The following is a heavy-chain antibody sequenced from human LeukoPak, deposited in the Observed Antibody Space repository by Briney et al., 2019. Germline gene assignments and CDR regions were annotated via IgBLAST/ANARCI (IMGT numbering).Heavy chain of an antibody. Sequence: GGSLRLSCAASGFTVSSNYMSWVRQAPGKGLEWVSVIYSGGNTYYADSVEGRFTISRDNSKNTLYLQMNSLRAEDTAVYYRARYNYDSSFSFDYWGQGTLVTGSS. D-gene: IGHD5-18*01. CDR2: IYSGGNT. V-gene: IGHV3-66*01. CDR1: GFTVSSNY. J-gene: IGHJ4*02. CDR3: ARYNYDSSFSFDY.